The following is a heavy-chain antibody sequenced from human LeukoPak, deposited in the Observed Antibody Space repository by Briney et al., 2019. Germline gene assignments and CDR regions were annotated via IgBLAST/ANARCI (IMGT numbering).Heavy chain of an antibody. CDR3: AREYYYDSSGDWYFDL. D-gene: IGHD3-22*01. V-gene: IGHV1-46*01. CDR2: INPSGGST. CDR1: GYTFTSYY. J-gene: IGHJ2*01. Sequence: ASVKVSCKASGYTFTSYYMHWVRQAPGQGLEWMGIINPSGGSTSYAQKFQGRVTMTRDTSISTAYMELSRLRSDDTAVYYCAREYYYDSSGDWYFDLWGRGTLVSVSS.